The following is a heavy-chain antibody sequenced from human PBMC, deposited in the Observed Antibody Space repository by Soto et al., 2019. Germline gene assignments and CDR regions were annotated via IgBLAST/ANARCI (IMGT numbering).Heavy chain of an antibody. Sequence: QVQLVESGGGVVQPGRSLRLSCAASGFTFSSYAMHWVRQAPGKGLEWVAVISYDGSNKYYADSVKGRFTISRDNSKNTLYLQMNSLRAEDTAVYYCAKVSETSSVSDFAYWGQGTLVTVSS. J-gene: IGHJ4*02. V-gene: IGHV3-30-3*01. D-gene: IGHD3-22*01. CDR2: ISYDGSNK. CDR3: AKVSETSSVSDFAY. CDR1: GFTFSSYA.